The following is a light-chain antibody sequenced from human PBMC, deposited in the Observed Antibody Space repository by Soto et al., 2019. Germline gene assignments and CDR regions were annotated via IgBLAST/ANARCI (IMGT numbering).Light chain of an antibody. CDR1: SSDVGGYDY. Sequence: QSVLTQPASVSGSPGQSITISCTGTSSDVGGYDYVSWYQLHPGKAPKLMVFEVSNRPSGVSYRFSGSKSGNTASLTISGLQAEDEADYYCCSLTTSHTYVFGSGTKLTVL. CDR3: CSLTTSHTYV. J-gene: IGLJ1*01. V-gene: IGLV2-14*01. CDR2: EVS.